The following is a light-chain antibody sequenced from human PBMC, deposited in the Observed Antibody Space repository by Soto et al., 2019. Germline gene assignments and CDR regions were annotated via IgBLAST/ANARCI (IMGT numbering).Light chain of an antibody. CDR2: GVS. CDR3: CSYAGTYTVF. Sequence: QSVLTQPRSVSGSPGQSVTISCTGTSSDVGGYNYVSWYQHHPDTVPKLIIFGVSKRPSGVPDRFSGSKSGNTASLTISGLQAEDEADYFCCSYAGTYTVFFGGGTKLTV. CDR1: SSDVGGYNY. V-gene: IGLV2-11*01. J-gene: IGLJ2*01.